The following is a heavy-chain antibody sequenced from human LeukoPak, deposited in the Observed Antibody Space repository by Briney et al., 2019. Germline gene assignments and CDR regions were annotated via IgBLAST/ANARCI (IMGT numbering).Heavy chain of an antibody. J-gene: IGHJ4*02. Sequence: GGSLRLSCAASGFTFSSYSMNWVRQAPGKGLEWVSSISSSSSYIYYADSVKGRFTISRDNAKNSLYLQMNSLRAEDTAVYYCARAISDVLRFLEWSPDLDYWGQGTLVTVSS. CDR1: GFTFSSYS. V-gene: IGHV3-21*01. CDR3: ARAISDVLRFLEWSPDLDY. CDR2: ISSSSSYI. D-gene: IGHD3-3*01.